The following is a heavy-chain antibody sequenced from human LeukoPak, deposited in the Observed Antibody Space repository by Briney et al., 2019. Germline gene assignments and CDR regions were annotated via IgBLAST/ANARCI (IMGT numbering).Heavy chain of an antibody. CDR2: ISGSGGST. Sequence: GGSLRLSCAASGFTFSSYAMTWVRQAPGKGLEWVSAISGSGGSTYYADSVKGRLTISRDNSKSTLYLQMNSLRAEDTAVYYCAKVSSIWKFDYWGQGTPVTVSS. CDR3: AKVSSIWKFDY. D-gene: IGHD6-13*01. J-gene: IGHJ4*02. CDR1: GFTFSSYA. V-gene: IGHV3-23*01.